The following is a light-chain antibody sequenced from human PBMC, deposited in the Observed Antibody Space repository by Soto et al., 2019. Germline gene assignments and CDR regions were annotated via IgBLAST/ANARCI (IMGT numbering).Light chain of an antibody. J-gene: IGLJ1*01. CDR3: CSYTTSNTRQIV. CDR1: SKEVGGYNY. V-gene: IGLV2-14*01. CDR2: DVS. Sequence: QSVLTQPASVSWAPGHSIPISCPGNSKEVGGYNYVSWYQQHPGKAPKFMIYDVSNRPSGVSNRFSGSKSGNTASLTISGLQAEDEADYYCCSYTTSNTRQIVFGTGTKVTVL.